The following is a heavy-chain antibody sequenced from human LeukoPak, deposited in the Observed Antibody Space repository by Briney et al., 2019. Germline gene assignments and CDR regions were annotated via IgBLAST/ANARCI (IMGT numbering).Heavy chain of an antibody. CDR2: IYTSGST. CDR1: GGSISSYY. D-gene: IGHD6-13*01. CDR3: AGAERPQYSSSFRIYYYYMDV. Sequence: SETLSLTCTVSGGSISSYYWSWIRQPPGKGLEWIGYIYTSGSTNYNPSLKSRVTISVDTFKNQFSLKLSSVTAADTAVYYCAGAERPQYSSSFRIYYYYMDVWGKGTTVTVSS. V-gene: IGHV4-4*09. J-gene: IGHJ6*03.